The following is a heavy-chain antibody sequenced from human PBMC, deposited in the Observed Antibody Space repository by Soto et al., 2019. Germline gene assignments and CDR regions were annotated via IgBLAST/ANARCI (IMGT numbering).Heavy chain of an antibody. CDR2: ISGSGGST. CDR3: AKDLYDHVWGSYRQRNYFDY. CDR1: GFTFSSYA. D-gene: IGHD3-16*02. J-gene: IGHJ4*02. Sequence: GGSLRLSCAASGFTFSSYAMSWVRQAPGKGLEWVSAISGSGGSTYYADSVKGRFTISRDNSKNTLYLQMNSLRAEDTAVYYCAKDLYDHVWGSYRQRNYFDYWGQGTPVTVSS. V-gene: IGHV3-23*01.